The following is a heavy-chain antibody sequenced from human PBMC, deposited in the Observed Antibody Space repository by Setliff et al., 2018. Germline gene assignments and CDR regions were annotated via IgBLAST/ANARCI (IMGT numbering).Heavy chain of an antibody. V-gene: IGHV1-69*05. J-gene: IGHJ4*02. CDR1: GGTFSSYG. D-gene: IGHD2-2*01. Sequence: SVKVSCKASGGTFSSYGISWVRQAPGQGLEWMGGTIPVFGTTDYAQKFQGRVTMTIDTLTSTAYMELRSLGSDDTAVYYCARGPLDFVVVPAAAKFDFWGQGTLVTVSS. CDR2: TIPVFGTT. CDR3: ARGPLDFVVVPAAAKFDF.